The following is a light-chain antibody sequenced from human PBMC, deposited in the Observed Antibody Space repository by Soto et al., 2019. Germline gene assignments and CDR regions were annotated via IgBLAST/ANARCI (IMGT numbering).Light chain of an antibody. CDR3: QQTYSALIT. Sequence: DIQMTQSPSSLSASIGDRVTITCRASQSISSYLNWYQQKPGKAPKLLIYSASGLQSGVPSRISGSGSGTDFTLTISSPQPEDFATYYCQQTYSALITFGQGTRLEIK. CDR2: SAS. CDR1: QSISSY. J-gene: IGKJ5*01. V-gene: IGKV1-39*01.